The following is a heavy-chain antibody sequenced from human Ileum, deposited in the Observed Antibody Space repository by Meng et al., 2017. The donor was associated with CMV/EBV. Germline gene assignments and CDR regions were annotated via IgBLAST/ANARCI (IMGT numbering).Heavy chain of an antibody. CDR2: IYPADSDT. Sequence: GESLKISCKGSGYRFTNYWIGWVRQMSGKGLEWMGTIYPADSDTRYSPSFQGQVTISADRSVNTAYLQWSSLKASDSAMYYCATTYNSSGPRGLWYFDLWGRGARVTVSS. CDR3: ATTYNSSGPRGLWYFDL. J-gene: IGHJ2*01. D-gene: IGHD3-22*01. V-gene: IGHV5-51*01. CDR1: GYRFTNYW.